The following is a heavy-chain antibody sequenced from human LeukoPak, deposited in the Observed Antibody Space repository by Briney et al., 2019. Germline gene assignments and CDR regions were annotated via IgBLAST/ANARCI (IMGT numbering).Heavy chain of an antibody. CDR3: ARVRGYSYGSDY. J-gene: IGHJ4*02. CDR2: MNPNSGNT. Sequence: ASVTVSCKASGYTFTSYDINWVRQATGQGLEWMGWMNPNSGNTGYAQKFQGRVTMTRNTSISTAYMELSSLRSEDTAVYYCARVRGYSYGSDYWGQGTLVTVSS. CDR1: GYTFTSYD. V-gene: IGHV1-8*01. D-gene: IGHD5-18*01.